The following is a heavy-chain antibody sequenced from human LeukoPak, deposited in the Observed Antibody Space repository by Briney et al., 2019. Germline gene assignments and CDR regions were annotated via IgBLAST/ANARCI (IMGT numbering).Heavy chain of an antibody. Sequence: PSETLSLTCAVYGGSFSGYYWSWIRQPPGKGLEWIGEINHSGSTNYNPSLKSRVTISVDTSKNQFSLKLSSVTAADTAVYYCARQNHIPPRIAAAGYETWGQGTLVTVSS. J-gene: IGHJ5*02. CDR2: INHSGST. CDR3: ARQNHIPPRIAAAGYET. CDR1: GGSFSGYY. V-gene: IGHV4-34*01. D-gene: IGHD6-13*01.